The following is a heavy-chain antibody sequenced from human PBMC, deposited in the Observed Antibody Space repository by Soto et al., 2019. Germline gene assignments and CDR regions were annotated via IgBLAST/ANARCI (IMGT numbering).Heavy chain of an antibody. CDR3: ARGLRYSGMDV. CDR1: RGSFNAYS. CDR2: IDHSGSA. V-gene: IGHV4-34*01. J-gene: IGHJ6*02. Sequence: SETLSLTGAVHRGSFNAYSWTWIRQPPGKGLEWIGEIDHSGSATXNPSLKSRIIMSVDTSKNQFSLNVSSMTAADTAVYYCARGLRYSGMDVWGQGTPVTVSS.